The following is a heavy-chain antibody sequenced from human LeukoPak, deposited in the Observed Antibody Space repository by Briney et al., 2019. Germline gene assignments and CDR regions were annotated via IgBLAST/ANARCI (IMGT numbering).Heavy chain of an antibody. CDR3: ARTYSGSYYDY. V-gene: IGHV4-39*07. CDR1: GGSISSSSYY. D-gene: IGHD1-26*01. Sequence: SETLSLTCTVSGGSISSSSYYWGWIRQPPGKGLEWIGSIYYSGSTYYNPSLKSRVTMSVDTSKNQFSLKLSSVTAADTAVYYCARTYSGSYYDYWGQGTLVTVSS. J-gene: IGHJ4*02. CDR2: IYYSGST.